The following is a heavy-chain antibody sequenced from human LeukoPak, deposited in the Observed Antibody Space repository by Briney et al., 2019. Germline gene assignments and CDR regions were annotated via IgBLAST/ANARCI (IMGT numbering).Heavy chain of an antibody. CDR1: GFTFSSQW. CDR2: VSQGGTQK. V-gene: IGHV3-7*01. Sequence: GGSLRLSCAASGFTFSSQWMSWARQAPGKGLEWVAIVSQGGTQKYYVDSVKGRFTISRDNAENSLYLQMNSLRDEDTAVYYCARDPYSGGYGAYYYYMDVWGKGTTVTVSS. CDR3: ARDPYSGGYGAYYYYMDV. D-gene: IGHD6-19*01. J-gene: IGHJ6*03.